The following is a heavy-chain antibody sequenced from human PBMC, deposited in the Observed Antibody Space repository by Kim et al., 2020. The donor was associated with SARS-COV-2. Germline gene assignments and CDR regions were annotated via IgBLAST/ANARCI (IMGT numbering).Heavy chain of an antibody. CDR3: ARGGVLLWFGGNYYYYG. CDR1: GFTFSSYG. D-gene: IGHD3-10*01. J-gene: IGHJ6*01. CDR2: ISYDGSNK. Sequence: GGSLRLSCAASGFTFSSYGMHWVRQAPGKGLEWVAVISYDGSNKYYADSVKGRFTISRDNSKNTLYLQMNSLRAEDTAVYYCARGGVLLWFGGNYYYYG. V-gene: IGHV3-33*05.